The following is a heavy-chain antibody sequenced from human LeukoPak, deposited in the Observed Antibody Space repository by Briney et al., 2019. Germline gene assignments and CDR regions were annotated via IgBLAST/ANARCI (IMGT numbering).Heavy chain of an antibody. J-gene: IGHJ3*02. CDR3: ARGWYTDAFDI. V-gene: IGHV3-21*01. D-gene: IGHD1-1*01. CDR2: ITTSSSYI. Sequence: GGSLRLSCAASGFTFSRYRMNWVRQAPGKGLEWVSSITTSSSYIYYADSVKGRFTISRDNAKNSLFLQMNSLRAEDTAVYFCARGWYTDAFDIWGQGTMVTVSS. CDR1: GFTFSRYR.